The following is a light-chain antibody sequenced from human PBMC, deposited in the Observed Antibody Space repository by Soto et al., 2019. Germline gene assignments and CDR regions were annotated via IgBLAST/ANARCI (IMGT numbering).Light chain of an antibody. CDR3: SSYTSSSTLLYV. CDR2: EVS. CDR1: SSDVGAYNY. J-gene: IGLJ1*01. V-gene: IGLV2-14*01. Sequence: QSVLAQPASVSGSPGQSITISCPGTSSDVGAYNYVSWYQHHPGKAPKFMIYEVSNRPSGVSNRFSGSKSGNTASLTISGLQAEDEADYYCSSYTSSSTLLYVFGTGTKVTVL.